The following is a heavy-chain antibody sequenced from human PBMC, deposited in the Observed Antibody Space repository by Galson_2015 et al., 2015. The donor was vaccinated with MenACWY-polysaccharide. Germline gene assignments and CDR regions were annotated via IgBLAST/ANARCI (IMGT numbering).Heavy chain of an antibody. Sequence: SLRLSCAASGFGFSRYGMTCVRQVPGNGLEGAAVIAAAGNTMHYGEAAKGPITISRDNRENTLFLQLNSLRPEDTGVYYCVKGEVWIRRMDVWGKGTAVTVSS. CDR2: IAAAGNTM. CDR1: GFGFSRYG. J-gene: IGHJ6*03. D-gene: IGHD5-18*01. V-gene: IGHV3-30*18. CDR3: VKGEVWIRRMDV.